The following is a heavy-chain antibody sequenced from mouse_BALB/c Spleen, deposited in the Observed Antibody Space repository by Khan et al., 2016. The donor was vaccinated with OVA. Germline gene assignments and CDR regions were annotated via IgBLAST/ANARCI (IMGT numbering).Heavy chain of an antibody. CDR3: ARGYGSKDWFFDV. CDR1: GFNIKDYY. J-gene: IGHJ1*01. V-gene: IGHV14-1*02. Sequence: VQLKQSGAELVRPGALVKLSCKASGFNIKDYYMYWVKQRPEQGLEWIGWIDPDNGNTIYDPKFQGRATITADTSPNPAYLQLRSLTPEDTAVYYCARGYGSKDWFFDVWGAGTTVTVSS. CDR2: IDPDNGNT. D-gene: IGHD1-1*01.